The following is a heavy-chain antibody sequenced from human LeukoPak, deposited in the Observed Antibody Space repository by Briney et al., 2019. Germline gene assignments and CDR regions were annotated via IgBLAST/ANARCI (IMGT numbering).Heavy chain of an antibody. CDR2: IDDTSSYI. Sequence: PGGSLRLSCAASGFTFSTYSVNWVRQTPGKGLEWVSSIDDTSSYIYYADSVKGRFTISRDNAKNSLYLQMNSLRAEDTAVYYCARDKVAVAGTAYYYMDVWGKGTTVTVSS. CDR3: ARDKVAVAGTAYYYMDV. J-gene: IGHJ6*03. V-gene: IGHV3-21*01. CDR1: GFTFSTYS. D-gene: IGHD6-19*01.